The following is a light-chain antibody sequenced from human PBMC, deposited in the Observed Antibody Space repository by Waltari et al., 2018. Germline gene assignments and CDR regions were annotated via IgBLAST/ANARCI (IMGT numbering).Light chain of an antibody. J-gene: IGKJ4*01. CDR3: QQYDISPLT. CDR1: QTVRTTY. CDR2: GAS. V-gene: IGKV3-20*01. Sequence: EIVLTQSPGTLSLSPGDRATLSCRASQTVRTTYLAWYQHKPGQAPTLLIYGASSRATGIPDRFSGSGSGTDFSLTISILEPEDFAVYYCQQYDISPLTFGGGTKVEIK.